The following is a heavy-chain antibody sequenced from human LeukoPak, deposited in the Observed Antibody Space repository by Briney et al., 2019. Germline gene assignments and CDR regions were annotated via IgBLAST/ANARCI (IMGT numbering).Heavy chain of an antibody. CDR1: GYTFTSYG. J-gene: IGHJ4*02. Sequence: GASVTVSCKASGYTFTSYGISWVRQAPGQGREWMGWISAYNGNTNYAQKLQGRVTMTTDTSTSTAYMELRSLRSDDTAVYYCAWTYYYGSGSSHFDYWGQGTLVTVSS. CDR3: AWTYYYGSGSSHFDY. D-gene: IGHD3-10*01. CDR2: ISAYNGNT. V-gene: IGHV1-18*04.